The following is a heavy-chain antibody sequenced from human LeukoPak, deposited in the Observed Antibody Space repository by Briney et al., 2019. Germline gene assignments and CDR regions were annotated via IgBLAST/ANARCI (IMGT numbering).Heavy chain of an antibody. CDR1: GFTFSSYW. CDR2: IKQDGSEK. V-gene: IGHV3-7*01. D-gene: IGHD4-23*01. J-gene: IGHJ4*02. CDR3: ARVWITVVTTKGFDY. Sequence: QPGGSLRLSCAASGFTFSSYWMSWVRQAPGKGLEWVANIKQDGSEKYYVDSVKGRFTISGDNAKNSLYLQMNSLRAEDTAVYYCARVWITVVTTKGFDYWGQGTLVTVSS.